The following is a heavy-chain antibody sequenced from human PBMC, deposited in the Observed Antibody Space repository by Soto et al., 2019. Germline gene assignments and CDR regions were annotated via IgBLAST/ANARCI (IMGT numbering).Heavy chain of an antibody. CDR1: GHTFTSYY. D-gene: IGHD2-2*01. V-gene: IGHV1-46*01. CDR3: TRDIEEVAVVPAADPVATCYYYNGKDR. Sequence: ASVKVSCKASGHTFTSYYMLWVRHAPGQGLQGMGIINPSGGSTSYAQKFQGRVTMTRDTSPSTVYMDLSTLISDDTAVYHCTRDIEEVAVVPAADPVATCYYYNGKDRWRHANTVSV. CDR2: INPSGGST. J-gene: IGHJ6*02.